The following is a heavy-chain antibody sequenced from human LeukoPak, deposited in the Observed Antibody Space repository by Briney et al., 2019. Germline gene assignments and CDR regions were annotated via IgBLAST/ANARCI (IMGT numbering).Heavy chain of an antibody. D-gene: IGHD6-13*01. CDR2: ISWNGGST. Sequence: GGSLRLSCAASGFTFDDDAMHWVRQVPGKGLEWVSLISWNGGSTYYADSVKGRFTVSRDRSKSSVYLQMNSLSIEDTALYYCAKGLGSSWSYFAYWGQGTLVTASS. V-gene: IGHV3-43D*03. CDR3: AKGLGSSWSYFAY. J-gene: IGHJ4*02. CDR1: GFTFDDDA.